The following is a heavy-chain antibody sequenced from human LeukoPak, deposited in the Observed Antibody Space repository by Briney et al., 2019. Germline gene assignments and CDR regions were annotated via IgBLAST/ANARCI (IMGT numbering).Heavy chain of an antibody. V-gene: IGHV3-30*03. D-gene: IGHD5-12*01. CDR2: ISYDGSNK. J-gene: IGHJ4*02. CDR1: EFTFSKYG. CDR3: ARGPSGYHNT. Sequence: GRSLRLSCAASEFTFSKYGMHWVRQAPGKGLEWVAVISYDGSNKYYVDSVKGRFTISRDNSKNTLYLQMNSLRAEDTAVYYCARGPSGYHNTGGQGTLVTVSS.